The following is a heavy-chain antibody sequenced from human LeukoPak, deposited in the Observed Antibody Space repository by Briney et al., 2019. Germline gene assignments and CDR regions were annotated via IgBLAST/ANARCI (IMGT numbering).Heavy chain of an antibody. V-gene: IGHV3-48*04. D-gene: IGHD3-10*01. J-gene: IGHJ4*02. CDR2: ISSSSSTI. Sequence: GGSLRLSCAASGFTFSSYSMNWVRQAPGKGLEWVSYISSSSSTIYYADSVKGRFTISRDNAKNSLYLQMNSLRAEDTAVYYCARVTGESNYWGQGTLVTVSS. CDR3: ARVTGESNY. CDR1: GFTFSSYS.